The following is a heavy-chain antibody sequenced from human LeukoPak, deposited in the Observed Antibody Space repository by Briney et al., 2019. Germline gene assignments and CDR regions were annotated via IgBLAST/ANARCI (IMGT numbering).Heavy chain of an antibody. CDR3: AREPTGDY. V-gene: IGHV3-21*01. CDR1: GFTFSSYS. CDR2: ISSGGTFM. J-gene: IGHJ4*02. Sequence: PGGSLRLSCAASGFTFSSYSINWVRQAPGKGLEWASSISSGGTFMYYADSVKGRFTISRGNAKKSVFLQMNSLRAEDSAVYYCAREPTGDYWGQGMLVTVSS. D-gene: IGHD1-1*01.